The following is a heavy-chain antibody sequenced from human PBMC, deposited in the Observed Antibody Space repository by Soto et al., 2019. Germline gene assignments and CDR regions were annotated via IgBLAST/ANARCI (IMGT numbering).Heavy chain of an antibody. Sequence: ASVKVSCKASGGTFSSYAISWVRQAPGQGLEWMGGIIPIFGTANYAQKFQGRVTITADESTSTAYMELSSLRSEDTAVYYCARAQKLELRLAVMWPFMDVWGQGTTVTVSS. D-gene: IGHD1-7*01. CDR3: ARAQKLELRLAVMWPFMDV. V-gene: IGHV1-69*13. J-gene: IGHJ6*02. CDR2: IIPIFGTA. CDR1: GGTFSSYA.